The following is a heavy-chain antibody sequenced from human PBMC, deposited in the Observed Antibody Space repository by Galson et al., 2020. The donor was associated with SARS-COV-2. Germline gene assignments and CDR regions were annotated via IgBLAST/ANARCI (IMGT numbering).Heavy chain of an antibody. Sequence: GESLKISCAASGFTFSSYGMHWVRQAPGKGLEWVAVISYDGSNKYYADSVKGRFTISRDNSKNTLYLQMNSLRAEDTAVYYCARPSSGSYYSPFDYWGQGTLVTVSS. CDR2: ISYDGSNK. D-gene: IGHD3-10*01. J-gene: IGHJ4*02. CDR1: GFTFSSYG. CDR3: ARPSSGSYYSPFDY. V-gene: IGHV3-30*03.